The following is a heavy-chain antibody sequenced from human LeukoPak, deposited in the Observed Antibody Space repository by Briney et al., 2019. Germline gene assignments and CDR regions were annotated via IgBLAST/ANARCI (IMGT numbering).Heavy chain of an antibody. Sequence: GRSLRLSCAASGFTFSSDWMSWVSQAPGKGLEWVANIKQDGSEKYYVDSVKGRFTISRDNAKNSLYLQMNSLRAEDTAVYYCTRIAAAGFDCWGQGTLVTASS. D-gene: IGHD6-13*01. J-gene: IGHJ4*02. V-gene: IGHV3-7*01. CDR3: TRIAAAGFDC. CDR1: GFTFSSDW. CDR2: IKQDGSEK.